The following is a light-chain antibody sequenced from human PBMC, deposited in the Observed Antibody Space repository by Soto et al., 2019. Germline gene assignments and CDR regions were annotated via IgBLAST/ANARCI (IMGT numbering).Light chain of an antibody. CDR2: DAS. Sequence: DIQMTQSPSSLSASVGDRVTITCQASQDISNYLNWYQQKTGKAPKLLLYDASNLETGVPSRFSGSGSGTDFTFTISSLQPEDIVTYYCQQYDNLPYTVGQGTKLEIK. V-gene: IGKV1-33*01. CDR3: QQYDNLPYT. J-gene: IGKJ2*01. CDR1: QDISNY.